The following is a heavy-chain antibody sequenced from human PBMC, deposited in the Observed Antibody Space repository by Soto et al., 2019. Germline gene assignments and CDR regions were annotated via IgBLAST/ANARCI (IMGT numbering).Heavy chain of an antibody. D-gene: IGHD3-3*01. CDR2: ISGSGGST. CDR1: GFTFSSYA. J-gene: IGHJ4*02. CDR3: AKDPSPGDFGVVIIYFDY. V-gene: IGHV3-23*01. Sequence: GGSLRLSCAASGFTFSSYAMSWVRQAPGKGLEWVSAISGSGGSTYYADSVKGRFTISRDNSKNTLYLQMNSLRAEDTAVYYCAKDPSPGDFGVVIIYFDYWGQGTLVTVSS.